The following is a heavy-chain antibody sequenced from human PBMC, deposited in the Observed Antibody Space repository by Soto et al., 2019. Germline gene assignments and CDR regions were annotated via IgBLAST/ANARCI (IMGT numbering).Heavy chain of an antibody. CDR3: ARDGGNQGIDY. Sequence: QVQLVQSGAGVKKPGSSVKVSCKASGGTFSSYTISWVRQAPGQGLEWMGRIIPILGIANYAQKFQGRVTITADKSTSTAYMELSSMRSEDTAVYYCARDGGNQGIDYWGQGTLVTVSS. J-gene: IGHJ4*02. D-gene: IGHD2-15*01. CDR2: IIPILGIA. CDR1: GGTFSSYT. V-gene: IGHV1-69*08.